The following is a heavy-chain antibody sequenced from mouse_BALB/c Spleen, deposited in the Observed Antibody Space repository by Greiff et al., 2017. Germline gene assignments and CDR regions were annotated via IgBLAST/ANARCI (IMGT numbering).Heavy chain of an antibody. Sequence: VKLQESGAELARPGASVKMSCKASGYTFTSYTMHWVKQRPGQGLEWIGYINPSSGYTNYNQKFKDKATLTADKSSSTAYMQLSSLTSEDSAVYYCARSIYDHDAMDYWGQGTSVTVSS. CDR3: ARSIYDHDAMDY. J-gene: IGHJ4*01. V-gene: IGHV1-4*01. CDR1: GYTFTSYT. D-gene: IGHD2-4*01. CDR2: INPSSGYT.